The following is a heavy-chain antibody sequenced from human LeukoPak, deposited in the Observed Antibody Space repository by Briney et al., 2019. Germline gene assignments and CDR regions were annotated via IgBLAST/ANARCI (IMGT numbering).Heavy chain of an antibody. CDR3: ARVHSGYDWRVDY. CDR1: GGSISSDY. CDR2: TYYRGST. J-gene: IGHJ4*02. V-gene: IGHV4-59*12. Sequence: PSETLSLTCTVSGGSISSDYWSWIRQPPGKGLEWIGYTYYRGSTNYNPSLKSRVTISVDRSKNQFSLKLSSVTAADTAVYYCARVHSGYDWRVDYWGQGTLVTVSS. D-gene: IGHD5-12*01.